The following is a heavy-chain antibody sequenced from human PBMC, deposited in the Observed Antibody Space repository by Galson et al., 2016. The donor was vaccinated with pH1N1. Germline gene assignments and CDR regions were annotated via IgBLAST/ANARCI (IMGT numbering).Heavy chain of an antibody. CDR2: IRQDGSEK. V-gene: IGHV3-7*03. CDR1: GFIFSDYW. CDR3: ARTGAPWDSYYYYYAMDV. Sequence: SLRLSCAASGFIFSDYWMHWVRQAPGKGLEWVANIRQDGSEKYYVDSVKGRFTISRDNAKNSLYLQMNSLRAEDTAVYYCARTGAPWDSYYYYYAMDVWGQGTTVTVSS. D-gene: IGHD1-26*01. J-gene: IGHJ6*02.